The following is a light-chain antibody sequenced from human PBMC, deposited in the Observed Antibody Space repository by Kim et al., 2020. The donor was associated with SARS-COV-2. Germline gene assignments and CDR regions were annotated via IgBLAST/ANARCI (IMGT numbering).Light chain of an antibody. J-gene: IGKJ2*01. CDR2: DAS. CDR1: QDISNY. Sequence: SASVGDRVTITCQASQDISNYLNWYQQKPGKAPKLLIFDASNLERGVPSRFSGSGAGTDFTFSISILQPEDSATYYCQQYDNLPYTFGQGTKLEI. CDR3: QQYDNLPYT. V-gene: IGKV1-33*01.